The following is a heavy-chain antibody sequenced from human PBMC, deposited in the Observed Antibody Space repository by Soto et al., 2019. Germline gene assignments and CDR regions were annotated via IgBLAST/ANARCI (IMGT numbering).Heavy chain of an antibody. D-gene: IGHD3-10*01. V-gene: IGHV3-23*01. J-gene: IGHJ3*02. Sequence: PGGSLRLSCAASGFTFSAYVMSWVRQAPGKGLEWVSSITSSGGGTYYADSVKGRFTVSRDNSKNTVYLQMNSLRDEDTAVYYCAKDMWFGEPRGPDAFDIWGQGTMVTVSS. CDR3: AKDMWFGEPRGPDAFDI. CDR1: GFTFSAYV. CDR2: ITSSGGGT.